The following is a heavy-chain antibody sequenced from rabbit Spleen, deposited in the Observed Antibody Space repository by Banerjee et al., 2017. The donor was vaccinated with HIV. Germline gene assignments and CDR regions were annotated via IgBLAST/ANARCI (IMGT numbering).Heavy chain of an antibody. Sequence: EESGGGLVKPGGTLTLTCTVSGFSFSSNWICWVRQAPGKGPEWIGCIYTGVGNTYYASWAKGRFTITRSTSLNTVTLQMTSLTAADTATYFCARESYAGFAEVGYATDYYGMDLWGQGTLVTVS. V-gene: IGHV1S47*01. CDR2: IYTGVGNT. CDR1: GFSFSSNW. CDR3: ARESYAGFAEVGYATDYYGMDL. D-gene: IGHD4-2*01. J-gene: IGHJ6*01.